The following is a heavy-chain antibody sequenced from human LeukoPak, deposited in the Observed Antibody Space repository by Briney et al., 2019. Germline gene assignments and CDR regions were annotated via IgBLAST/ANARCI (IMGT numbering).Heavy chain of an antibody. CDR1: GYTFTGYY. J-gene: IGHJ3*02. D-gene: IGHD3-22*01. Sequence: ASVKVSCKASGYTFTGYYMHWVRQAPGQGLEWMGWINPNSGGTNYAQKFQGRVTMTRDTSISTAYMELSGLRSDDTAVYYCARTNYYDSSGYYLDAFDIWGQGTKVTVSS. CDR3: ARTNYYDSSGYYLDAFDI. CDR2: INPNSGGT. V-gene: IGHV1-2*02.